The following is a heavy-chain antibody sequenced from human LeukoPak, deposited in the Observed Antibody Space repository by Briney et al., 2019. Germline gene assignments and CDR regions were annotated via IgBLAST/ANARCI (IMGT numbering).Heavy chain of an antibody. V-gene: IGHV3-23*01. CDR3: ARGNRGYSYGYDFDY. CDR2: ISGSGGST. J-gene: IGHJ4*02. Sequence: GGSLRLSCAASGFTFSSYAMSWVRQAPGKGLEWVSAISGSGGSTYYADSVKGRFTISRDNAKNSLYLQMNSLRAEDTAVYYCARGNRGYSYGYDFDYWGQGTLVTVSS. D-gene: IGHD5-18*01. CDR1: GFTFSSYA.